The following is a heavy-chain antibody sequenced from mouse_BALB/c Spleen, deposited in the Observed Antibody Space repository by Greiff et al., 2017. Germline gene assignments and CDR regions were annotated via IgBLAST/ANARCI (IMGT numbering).Heavy chain of an antibody. CDR3: ARGDYYGSSYGGDYFDY. CDR1: GFTFSSYA. J-gene: IGHJ2*01. V-gene: IGHV5-6-5*01. Sequence: EVKLMESGGGLVKPGGSLKLSCAASGFTFSSYAMSWVRQTPEKRLEWVASISSGGSTYYPDSVKGRFTISRDNARNILYLQMSSLRSEDTAMYYCARGDYYGSSYGGDYFDYWGQGTTLTVSS. D-gene: IGHD1-1*01. CDR2: ISSGGST.